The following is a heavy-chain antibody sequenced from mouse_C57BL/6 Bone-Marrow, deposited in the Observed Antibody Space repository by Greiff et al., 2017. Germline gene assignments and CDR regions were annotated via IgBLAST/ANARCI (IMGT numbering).Heavy chain of an antibody. D-gene: IGHD1-1*01. J-gene: IGHJ4*01. CDR1: GFTFSDYG. CDR3: AMRDLFFYAMDY. V-gene: IGHV5-17*01. Sequence: EVHLVESGGGLVKPGGSLKLSCAASGFTFSDYGIHWVRQAPEKGLEWVAYISSGSSTIYYAATVKGRFTISRDNTKNTLFLQMTNLRSEDTAMYYCAMRDLFFYAMDYWGQGTLVTVSA. CDR2: ISSGSSTI.